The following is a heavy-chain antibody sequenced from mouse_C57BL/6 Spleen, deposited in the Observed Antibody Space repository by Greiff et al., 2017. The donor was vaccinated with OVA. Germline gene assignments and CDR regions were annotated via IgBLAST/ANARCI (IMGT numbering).Heavy chain of an antibody. D-gene: IGHD1-1*01. CDR3: ARKFYYCSSDYAMDY. J-gene: IGHJ4*01. Sequence: VKLMESGPGLVAPSQSLSITCTVSGFSLTSYAISWVRQPPGKGLEWLGVIWTGGGTNYNSALKSRLSISKDNSKSQVFLKMNSLQTDETARDYCARKFYYCSSDYAMDYWGQGTSVTVSS. CDR2: IWTGGGT. CDR1: GFSLTSYA. V-gene: IGHV2-9-1*01.